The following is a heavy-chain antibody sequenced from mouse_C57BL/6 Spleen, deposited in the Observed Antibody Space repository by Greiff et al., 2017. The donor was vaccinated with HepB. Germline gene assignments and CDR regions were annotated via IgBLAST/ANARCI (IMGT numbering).Heavy chain of an antibody. J-gene: IGHJ4*01. CDR1: GYTFTSYT. CDR2: INPSSGYT. Sequence: VQLQQSGAELARPGASVKMSCKASGYTFTSYTMHWVNQRPGQGLEWIGYINPSSGYTKYNQKFKDKATLTADKSSSTAYMQLSSLTSEDSAVYYCARLYSNYEGYAMDYWGQGTSVTVSS. CDR3: ARLYSNYEGYAMDY. V-gene: IGHV1-4*01. D-gene: IGHD2-5*01.